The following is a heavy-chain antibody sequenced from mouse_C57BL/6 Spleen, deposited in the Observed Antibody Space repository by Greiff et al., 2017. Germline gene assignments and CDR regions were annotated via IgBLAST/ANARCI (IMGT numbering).Heavy chain of an antibody. V-gene: IGHV1-15*01. J-gene: IGHJ2*01. Sequence: VQLQESGAELVRPGASVTLSCKASGYTFTDYEMHWVKQTPVHGLEWIGAIDPETGGTAYNQKFKGKAIVTADKSSSTAYMELRSLTSEDSAVYYCTRLYDGYYFDYWGQGTTLTVSS. CDR3: TRLYDGYYFDY. CDR1: GYTFTDYE. D-gene: IGHD2-3*01. CDR2: IDPETGGT.